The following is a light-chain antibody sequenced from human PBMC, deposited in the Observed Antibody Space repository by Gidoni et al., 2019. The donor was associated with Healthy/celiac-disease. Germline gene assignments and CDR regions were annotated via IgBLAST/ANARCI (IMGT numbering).Light chain of an antibody. Sequence: IVLPQSPATLSLSPGERATLSCRASQIVSSSYLAWYQQKPGQAPRLRIYGASSRATGIPDRFSGSGSGTDFNLTISRLEPEDFAVYYCQQYGSSPQYTFGQGTKVEIK. CDR2: GAS. V-gene: IGKV3-20*01. CDR1: QIVSSSY. J-gene: IGKJ2*01. CDR3: QQYGSSPQYT.